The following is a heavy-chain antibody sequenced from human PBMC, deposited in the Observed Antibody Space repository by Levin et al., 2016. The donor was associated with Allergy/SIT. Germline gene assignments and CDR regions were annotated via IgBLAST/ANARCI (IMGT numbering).Heavy chain of an antibody. CDR3: VRGFCSNDLCLYFDQ. V-gene: IGHV3-23*05. Sequence: GESLKISCVASGFAFGASVMSWVRQAPGKGLEWISAIRGSGSAAYYANSVKGRFIISRDNSKNILDLEMNNLRVEDTALYYCVRGFCSNDLCLYFDQWGQGTLVAVSS. CDR1: GFAFGASV. J-gene: IGHJ4*02. D-gene: IGHD3/OR15-3a*01. CDR2: IRGSGSAA.